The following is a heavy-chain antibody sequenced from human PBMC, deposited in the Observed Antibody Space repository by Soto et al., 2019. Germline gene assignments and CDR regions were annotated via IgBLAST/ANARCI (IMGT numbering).Heavy chain of an antibody. CDR2: IYHSGST. CDR1: GGSIGRVVYS. J-gene: IGHJ4*03. CDR3: ARTPPLCYFDY. V-gene: IGHV4-30-4*01. Sequence: SETLSLTCTVSGGSIGRVVYSWSWIRRPPGKGLGWIGYIYHSGSTYYNPSLKSRVTISVDTSKNQFSLKLSSVTAADTAVYYCARTPPLCYFDYWGQGTLVTVSS.